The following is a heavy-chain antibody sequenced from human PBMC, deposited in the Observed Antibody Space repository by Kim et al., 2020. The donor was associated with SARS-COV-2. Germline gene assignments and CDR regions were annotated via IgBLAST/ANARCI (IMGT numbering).Heavy chain of an antibody. J-gene: IGHJ4*02. D-gene: IGHD3-10*01. CDR3: AKDHYGSGSGPDY. Sequence: GGSLRLSCAASGFTFDDYAMHWVRQAPGKGLEWVSGIRWNSGSIGYADSVKGRFTISRDNAKNSLYLQMNSLRAEDTALYYCAKDHYGSGSGPDYWGQGTLVTVSS. V-gene: IGHV3-9*01. CDR2: IRWNSGSI. CDR1: GFTFDDYA.